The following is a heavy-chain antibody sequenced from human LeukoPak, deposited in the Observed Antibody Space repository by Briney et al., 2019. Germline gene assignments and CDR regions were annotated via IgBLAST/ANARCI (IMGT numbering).Heavy chain of an antibody. Sequence: GRSLRLSCAASGFSFSNYAMHWVRQAPGKGLEWVAVISHDENRKYYADSVKGRFTISRDNPKNTLYLQMNSLRAEDTAVYYCAGSYYNVFDYWGQGTLVTVSS. CDR1: GFSFSNYA. CDR2: ISHDENRK. V-gene: IGHV3-30*07. J-gene: IGHJ4*02. D-gene: IGHD3-10*01. CDR3: AGSYYNVFDY.